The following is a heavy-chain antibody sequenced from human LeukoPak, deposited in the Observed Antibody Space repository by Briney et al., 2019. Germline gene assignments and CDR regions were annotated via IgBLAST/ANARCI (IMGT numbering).Heavy chain of an antibody. V-gene: IGHV4-39*01. CDR1: GGSISSSSYS. D-gene: IGHD1-1*01. CDR3: ARHPIRYNWKPFDY. J-gene: IGHJ4*02. CDR2: IYYSGST. Sequence: PSETLSLTCTVSGGSISSSSYSWGWIRQPPGKGLEWIGSIYYSGSTYYNPSLKSRVTISVDTSKNQFSLKLSSVNAADTPVYYCARHPIRYNWKPFDYWGQGTLVTVSS.